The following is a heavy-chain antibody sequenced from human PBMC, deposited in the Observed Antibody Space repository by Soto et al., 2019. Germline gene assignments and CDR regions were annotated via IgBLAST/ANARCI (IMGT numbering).Heavy chain of an antibody. CDR3: ASLRYCSGGSCRSRSAFDI. J-gene: IGHJ3*02. CDR1: GYSFTSYW. D-gene: IGHD2-15*01. CDR2: IYPGDSRT. V-gene: IGHV5-51*01. Sequence: PGESLKISCKGSGYSFTSYWIGWVRQMPGKGLEWMGIIYPGDSRTRYSPSFQGQVTISADKSISTAYLQWSSLKASDTAMYYCASLRYCSGGSCRSRSAFDIWGQGTMVTVSS.